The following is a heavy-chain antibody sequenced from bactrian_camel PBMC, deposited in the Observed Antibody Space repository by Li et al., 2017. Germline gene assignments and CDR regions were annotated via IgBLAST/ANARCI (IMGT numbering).Heavy chain of an antibody. CDR2: INTRGDGT. J-gene: IGHJ4*01. Sequence: HVQLVESGGGLVQPGGSLRLSCVGSGFTFKTYAMSWVRQAPGKGLEWVSGINTRGDGTYYADSVKGRFTISRDNDKNTLYLQLNSLQTEDTAMYYCAKGHLVGGSRMNETKYWGNGTQVTVS. CDR1: GFTFKTYA. CDR3: AKGHLVGGSRMNETKY. D-gene: IGHD7*01. V-gene: IGHV3S1*01.